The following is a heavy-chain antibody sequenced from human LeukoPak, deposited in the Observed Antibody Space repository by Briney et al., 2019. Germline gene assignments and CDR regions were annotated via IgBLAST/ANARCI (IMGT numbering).Heavy chain of an antibody. CDR2: IYYSGST. V-gene: IGHV4-39*01. J-gene: IGHJ5*02. CDR1: GGSISSSSYY. CDR3: ARQGYSNFVNWFDP. D-gene: IGHD4-11*01. Sequence: PSETLSLTCTVSGGSISSSSYYWGWIRQPPGKGLEWIGNIYYSGSTYDNPSLKSRVTISVDTSKNQFSLKLSSVTAADTAVYYCARQGYSNFVNWFDPWGQGILVTVSS.